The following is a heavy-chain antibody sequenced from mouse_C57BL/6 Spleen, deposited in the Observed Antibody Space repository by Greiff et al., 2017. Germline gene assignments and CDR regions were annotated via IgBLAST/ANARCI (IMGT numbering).Heavy chain of an antibody. CDR2: IYPGSGST. CDR1: GYTFTSYW. Sequence: QVQLQQSGAELVKPGASVKMSCKASGYTFTSYWITWVKQRPGQGLGWIGDIYPGSGSTNYNEKFKSKATLTVDTSSSTAYMQLSSLTSEDSAVYYCAREGHSSGYPFAYWGQGTLVTVSA. J-gene: IGHJ3*01. CDR3: AREGHSSGYPFAY. D-gene: IGHD3-2*02. V-gene: IGHV1-55*01.